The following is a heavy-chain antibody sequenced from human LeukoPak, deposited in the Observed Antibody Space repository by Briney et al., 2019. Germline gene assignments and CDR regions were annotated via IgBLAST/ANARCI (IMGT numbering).Heavy chain of an antibody. CDR3: ARGITMVRGVKKGWFDP. CDR2: MNPNSGNT. V-gene: IGHV1-8*01. CDR1: GYTFTSYD. D-gene: IGHD3-10*01. Sequence: SVKVSCKASGYTFTSYDINWVRQATGQGLEWMGWMNPNSGNTGYAQKFQGRVTMTRNTSISTACMELSSLRSEDTAVYYCARGITMVRGVKKGWFDPWGQGTLVTVSS. J-gene: IGHJ5*02.